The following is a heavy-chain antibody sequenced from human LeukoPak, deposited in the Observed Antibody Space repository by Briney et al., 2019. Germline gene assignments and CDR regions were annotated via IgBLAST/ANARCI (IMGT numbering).Heavy chain of an antibody. CDR1: GGSISSYY. CDR3: ARGPRWFDP. J-gene: IGHJ5*02. CDR2: IYTSGST. V-gene: IGHV4-4*07. Sequence: SETLSLTCTVSGGSISSYYWSWSRQPAGNGLEWSGRIYTSGSTNYNPSLKSRVTMSVDTSKNQFSLKLSSVTAADTAVYYCARGPRWFDPWGQGTLVTVSS.